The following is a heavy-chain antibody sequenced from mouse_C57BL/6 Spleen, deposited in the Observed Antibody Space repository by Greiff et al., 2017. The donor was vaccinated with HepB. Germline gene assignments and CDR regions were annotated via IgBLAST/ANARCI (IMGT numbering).Heavy chain of an antibody. D-gene: IGHD2-5*01. V-gene: IGHV1-15*01. J-gene: IGHJ1*03. Sequence: VQLQQSGAELVRPGASVTLSCKASGYTFTDYEMHWVKQTPVHGLEWIGAIDPETGGTAYNQKFKGKAILTADKSSSTAYMELRSLASEDSAVYYCTEESNYWYFDVWGTGTTVTVSS. CDR2: IDPETGGT. CDR3: TEESNYWYFDV. CDR1: GYTFTDYE.